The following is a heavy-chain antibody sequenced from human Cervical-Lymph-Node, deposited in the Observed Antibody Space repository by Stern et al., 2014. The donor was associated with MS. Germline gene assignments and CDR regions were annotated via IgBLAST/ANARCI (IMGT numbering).Heavy chain of an antibody. V-gene: IGHV3-7*01. Sequence: EMQLVESGGGLVQPGGSLRLSCAASGMTVSFSWMSWVRQAPGKGLEWVANIKEDGTEKFYVDSVKGRFTISRDNSKNTLYLQMNNLRAEDTAVYYCARDTWYGGCFDPWGQGTLVTVSS. CDR2: IKEDGTEK. J-gene: IGHJ5*02. CDR1: GMTVSFSW. CDR3: ARDTWYGGCFDP. D-gene: IGHD6-13*01.